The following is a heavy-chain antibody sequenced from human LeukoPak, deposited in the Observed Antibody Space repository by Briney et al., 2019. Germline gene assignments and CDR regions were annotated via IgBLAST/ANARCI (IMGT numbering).Heavy chain of an antibody. CDR1: GFTFSSYG. D-gene: IGHD3-16*02. J-gene: IGHJ4*02. Sequence: GGSLRLSCAASGFTFSSYGMHWVRQAPGKGLEWVAVISYDGSNKYYADSVKGRFTISRDNSKNTLYLQMTSLRAEDTAVYYCAKDHTFGGVIVIGYWGQGTLVTVSS. CDR2: ISYDGSNK. V-gene: IGHV3-30*18. CDR3: AKDHTFGGVIVIGY.